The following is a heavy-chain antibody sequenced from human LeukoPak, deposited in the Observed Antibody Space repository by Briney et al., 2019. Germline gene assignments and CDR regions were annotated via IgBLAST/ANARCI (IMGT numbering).Heavy chain of an antibody. CDR2: IYTSGST. V-gene: IGHV4-61*02. J-gene: IGHJ4*02. Sequence: TLSLTCTVSGGSISSGNYFWSWIRQPAGKGLEWIGRIYTSGSTNYNPSLKSRVTISVDTSKNQFSLKLSTVTAADTAVYYCARSPLEYDFWSGRHYYFDYWGQGTLVTVSS. D-gene: IGHD3-3*01. CDR3: ARSPLEYDFWSGRHYYFDY. CDR1: GGSISSGNYF.